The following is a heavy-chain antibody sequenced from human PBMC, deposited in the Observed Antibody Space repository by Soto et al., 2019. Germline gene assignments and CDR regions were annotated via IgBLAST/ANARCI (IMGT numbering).Heavy chain of an antibody. CDR2: ISAYSGNT. D-gene: IGHD2-2*01. CDR3: ARDSPYQLGRPPCYFYF. J-gene: IGHJ4*01. V-gene: IGHV1-18*04. Sequence: QVQLVQSGAEVKKPGASVKVSCKASGYTFTSYGISWVRQAPGQGLEWMGWISAYSGNTNYAQKLQGRVTMTTDTSTSTAYSELGGLRADNRAVYYGARDSPYQLGRPPCYFYFRGQGTLVTGS. CDR1: GYTFTSYG.